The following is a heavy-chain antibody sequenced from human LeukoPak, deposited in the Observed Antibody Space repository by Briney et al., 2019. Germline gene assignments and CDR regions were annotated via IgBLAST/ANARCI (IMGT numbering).Heavy chain of an antibody. CDR2: IRSKANSYAT. Sequence: GGSLRLSCAASGFTFSGSAMHWVRQASGKGLEWVGRIRSKANSYATAYAASVKGRFTISRDDSKNTAYLQMNSLKTEDTAVYYCTRQYSFGGDGYNSAFDIWGQGTMVTVSS. D-gene: IGHD2-21*01. J-gene: IGHJ3*02. CDR1: GFTFSGSA. V-gene: IGHV3-73*01. CDR3: TRQYSFGGDGYNSAFDI.